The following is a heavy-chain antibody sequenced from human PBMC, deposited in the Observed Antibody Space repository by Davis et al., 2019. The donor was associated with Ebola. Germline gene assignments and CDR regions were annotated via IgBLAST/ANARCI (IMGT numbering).Heavy chain of an antibody. V-gene: IGHV3-30*04. Sequence: GESLKISCAASGFTFSSYAMHWVRQAPGKGLEWVAVISYDGSNKYYADSVKGRFTISRDNSKNTLYLQMNSLRAEDTAVYYCAKDLSETWVAAAGEGYWGQGTLVTVSS. J-gene: IGHJ4*02. CDR2: ISYDGSNK. CDR3: AKDLSETWVAAAGEGY. D-gene: IGHD6-13*01. CDR1: GFTFSSYA.